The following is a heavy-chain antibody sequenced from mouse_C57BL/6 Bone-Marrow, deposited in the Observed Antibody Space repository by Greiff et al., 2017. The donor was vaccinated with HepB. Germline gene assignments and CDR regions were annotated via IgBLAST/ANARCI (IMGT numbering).Heavy chain of an antibody. J-gene: IGHJ2*01. CDR1: GYTFTSYW. V-gene: IGHV1-55*01. CDR2: IYPGSGST. CDR3: ARGGYGSSRDY. D-gene: IGHD1-1*01. Sequence: QVQLQQPGTELVKPGASVKLSCKASGYTFTSYWMHWVRQRPGQGLEWIGDIYPGSGSTNYNEKFKSKATLTVDTSSSTAYMQLSSLTSEDSAVYYCARGGYGSSRDYWGQGTTLTVSS.